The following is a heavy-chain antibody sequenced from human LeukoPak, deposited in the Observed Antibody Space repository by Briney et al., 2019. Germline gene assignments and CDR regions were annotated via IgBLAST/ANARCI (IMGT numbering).Heavy chain of an antibody. CDR1: GGTFSSYA. V-gene: IGHV1-69*04. CDR2: IIPILGIA. D-gene: IGHD2-8*01. Sequence: SVKVSCKASGGTFSSYAISWVRQAPGQRLEWMGRIIPILGIANYAQKFQGRVTITADKSTSTAYMELSSLRSEDTAVYYCARDSNGPYWYFDLWGRGTLVTVSS. J-gene: IGHJ2*01. CDR3: ARDSNGPYWYFDL.